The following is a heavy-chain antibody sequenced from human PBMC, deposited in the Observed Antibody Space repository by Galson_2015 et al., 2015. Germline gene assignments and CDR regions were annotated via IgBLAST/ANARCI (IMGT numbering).Heavy chain of an antibody. CDR3: ARGGNWPSYHFDY. CDR1: GFTFGDYY. V-gene: IGHV3-11*05. CDR2: ISGRTGTT. D-gene: IGHD2-2*02. Sequence: SLRLSCAASGFTFGDYYMSWIRQAPGKGLEWISYISGRTGTTRYAESVKGRFTISKDNAKKAVYLQMDNLRAEDTAVYYCARGGNWPSYHFDYWGQGTLVSVSS. J-gene: IGHJ4*02.